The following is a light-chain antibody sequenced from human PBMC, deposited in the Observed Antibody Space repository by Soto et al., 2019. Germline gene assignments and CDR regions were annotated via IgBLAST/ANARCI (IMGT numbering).Light chain of an antibody. CDR1: DSISSW. CDR2: KAS. J-gene: IGKJ1*01. V-gene: IGKV1-5*03. CDR3: QQYMWK. Sequence: GDRVTITCRASDSISSWLAWYQQKPGKAPKLLIYKASNLASGVPSRFSGSGSGTEFTLTISSLQPDDSATYYCQQYMWKSVPGT.